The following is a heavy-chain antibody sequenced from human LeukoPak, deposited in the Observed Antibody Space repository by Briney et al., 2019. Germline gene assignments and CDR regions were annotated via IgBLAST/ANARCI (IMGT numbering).Heavy chain of an antibody. J-gene: IGHJ5*02. D-gene: IGHD2-2*01. CDR3: ARFVVVPAAIRTLRWFDP. CDR2: TYYSGST. CDR1: GGSISSSSYF. Sequence: SETLSLTCTVSGGSISSSSYFWGWIRQPPGKGLEWIGSTYYSGSTFYNPSLKSRVTISVDTSKNQFSLKLSSVTAADTAVYYCARFVVVPAAIRTLRWFDPWGQGTLVTVSS. V-gene: IGHV4-39*01.